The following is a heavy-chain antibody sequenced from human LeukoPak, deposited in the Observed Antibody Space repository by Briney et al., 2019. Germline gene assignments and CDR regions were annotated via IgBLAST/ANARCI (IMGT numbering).Heavy chain of an antibody. V-gene: IGHV4-4*07. CDR2: IHSSGST. D-gene: IGHD4-23*01. J-gene: IGHJ4*02. CDR3: ARERPTTVVTPGLDY. Sequence: SETLSLTCTVSGGSISGYYWSWIRQPAGKGLEWIGQIHSSGSTYYNPSLKSRVTISVDTSKNQFSLKLSSVTAADTAVYYCARERPTTVVTPGLDYWGQGTLVTVSS. CDR1: GGSISGYY.